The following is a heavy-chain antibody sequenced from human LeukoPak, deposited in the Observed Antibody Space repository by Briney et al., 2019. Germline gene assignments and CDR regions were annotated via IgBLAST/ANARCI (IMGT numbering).Heavy chain of an antibody. CDR2: FDSEEGEI. CDR1: GYTLTELS. D-gene: IGHD6-19*01. J-gene: IGHJ4*02. CDR3: ATDIRDMWLSHFFDY. Sequence: ASVKVSCKVSGYTLTELSIHWVRQAPGKGLEWMGGFDSEEGEIIYAQKFQGRVTMIEDTSTDTAYMELSSLRSEDTAVYYCATDIRDMWLSHFFDYWGQGTLVSVSS. V-gene: IGHV1-24*01.